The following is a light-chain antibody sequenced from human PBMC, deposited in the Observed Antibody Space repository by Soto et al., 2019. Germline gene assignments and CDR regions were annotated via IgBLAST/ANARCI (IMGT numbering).Light chain of an antibody. CDR3: SSYTSSSSLWV. CDR1: SSDVGGYNY. J-gene: IGLJ1*01. CDR2: DVS. Sequence: QSALTQPASVSGSPGQSITISCTGTSSDVGGYNYVSWYQQHPGKAPKLMIYDVSNRPSGVSNRFSGSKSGNTASLTISGLQAEDGADYYCSSYTSSSSLWVFGTGTKVTAL. V-gene: IGLV2-14*01.